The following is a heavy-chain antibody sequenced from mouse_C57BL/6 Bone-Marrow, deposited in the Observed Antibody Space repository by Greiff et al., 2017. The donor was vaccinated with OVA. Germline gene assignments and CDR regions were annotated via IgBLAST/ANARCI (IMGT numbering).Heavy chain of an antibody. V-gene: IGHV5-9-1*02. Sequence: EVKVVESGEGLVKPGGSLKLSCAASGFTFSSYAMSWVRQTPEKRLEWVAYISSGGDYIYYADTVKGRFTISRDNARNTLYLQMSSLKSEDTAMYYCTRVEVITTAFDYWGQGTTLTVSS. CDR3: TRVEVITTAFDY. CDR1: GFTFSSYA. D-gene: IGHD1-1*01. CDR2: ISSGGDYI. J-gene: IGHJ2*01.